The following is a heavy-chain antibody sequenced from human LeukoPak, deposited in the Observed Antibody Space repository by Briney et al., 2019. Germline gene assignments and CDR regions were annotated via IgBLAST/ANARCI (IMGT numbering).Heavy chain of an antibody. J-gene: IGHJ4*02. Sequence: ASVKVSCKGSGYTFTSYAMNWVRQAPGQGLEWMGWINTNTGNPTYAQGFTGRFVFSLDTFVSTAYLQISSLKAEDTAVYYCARALSIAAGSDYWGQGTLVTVSS. CDR2: INTNTGNP. CDR1: GYTFTSYA. V-gene: IGHV7-4-1*02. CDR3: ARALSIAAGSDY. D-gene: IGHD6-13*01.